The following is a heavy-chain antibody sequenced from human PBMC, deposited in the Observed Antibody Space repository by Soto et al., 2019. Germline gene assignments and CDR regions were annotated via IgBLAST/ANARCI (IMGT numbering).Heavy chain of an antibody. CDR2: IGVSGDT. D-gene: IGHD3-9*01. J-gene: IGHJ3*01. CDR1: GVTFRTYE. CDR3: AGEKRYDMLVGFDVCDV. V-gene: IGHV3-13*01. Sequence: GGSLRLSCAASGVTFRTYEMHWFRQVTGKGLEWVSAIGVSGDTYYQDSVKGRFTISRENDKNSVYLQMNSLRAEDTAVYYCAGEKRYDMLVGFDVCDVWGQGTTVTVSS.